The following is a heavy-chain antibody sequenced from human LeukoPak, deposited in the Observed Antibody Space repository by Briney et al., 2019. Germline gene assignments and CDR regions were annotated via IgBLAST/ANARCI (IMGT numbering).Heavy chain of an antibody. CDR1: GFTFSSEA. V-gene: IGHV3-23*01. J-gene: IGHJ4*02. D-gene: IGHD3-10*01. Sequence: PGGSLRLSCAASGFTFSSEAMSWVRQAPGKGLEWVSAISASGGTTYYADSVKGRITISRDNSKNTLYLQMNSLRAEDTAVYYCAKIGSMVQGIITDWGQGTLVTVSS. CDR3: AKIGSMVQGIITD. CDR2: ISASGGTT.